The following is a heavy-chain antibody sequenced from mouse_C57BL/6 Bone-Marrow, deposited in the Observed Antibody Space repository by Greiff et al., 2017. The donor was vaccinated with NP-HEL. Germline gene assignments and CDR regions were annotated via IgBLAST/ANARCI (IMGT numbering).Heavy chain of an antibody. J-gene: IGHJ1*03. CDR2: IRSKSSNYAT. Sequence: EVQLVESGGGLVQPKGSLKLSCAASGFTFNTYAMHWVRQAPGKGLEWVARIRSKSSNYATSSPDSVKDRFTISRDDSQSMLYVKMNKLKTEDKVMYYSVMPDDYDVGYVDVWGRGTTVTVSS. V-gene: IGHV10-3*01. CDR1: GFTFNTYA. D-gene: IGHD2-4*01. CDR3: VMPDDYDVGYVDV.